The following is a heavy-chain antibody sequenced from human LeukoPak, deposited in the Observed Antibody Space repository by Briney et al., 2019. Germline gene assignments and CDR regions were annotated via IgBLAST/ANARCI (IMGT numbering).Heavy chain of an antibody. J-gene: IGHJ3*02. CDR3: ARSHVLRYFDWLNLGAFDI. CDR1: GGTFSSYA. CDR2: IIPIFGTA. D-gene: IGHD3-9*01. Sequence: PVKVSCKASGGTFSSYATSWVRQAPGQGLEWMGGIIPIFGTANYAQKFQGRVTITADESTSTAYMELSSLRSEVTAVYYCARSHVLRYFDWLNLGAFDIWGQGTMVTVSS. V-gene: IGHV1-69*01.